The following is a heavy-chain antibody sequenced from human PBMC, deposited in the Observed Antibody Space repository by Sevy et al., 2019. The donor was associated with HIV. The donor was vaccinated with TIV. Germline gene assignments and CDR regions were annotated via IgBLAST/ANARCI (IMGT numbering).Heavy chain of an antibody. J-gene: IGHJ4*02. D-gene: IGHD2-8*01. CDR3: AREGCTKPHDY. V-gene: IGHV3-21*04. Sequence: GGSLRLSCAASGFTFSKYSMSWIRQTPGKGLEWVSTFSSGCGKMNYADSVKGRFTISRDDSRNTFYLQMNSLRAEDTAIYYCAREGCTKPHDYWGQGTVVTVSS. CDR1: GFTFSKYS. CDR2: FSSGCGKM.